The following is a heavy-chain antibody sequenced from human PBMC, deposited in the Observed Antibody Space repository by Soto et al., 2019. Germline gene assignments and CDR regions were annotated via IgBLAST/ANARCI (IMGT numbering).Heavy chain of an antibody. CDR3: AMQRGGVVD. J-gene: IGHJ4*02. V-gene: IGHV1-2*02. D-gene: IGHD6-25*01. CDR1: GYSFTGNS. Sequence: QVHLVQSGAEVKKPGASVKVSCKASGYSFTGNSMHWVRQAPGQGLEWMGWINPNNGGTNYAQKFQGRVTMTRDTSISTAYMDLSRLRSDDTAGHYCAMQRGGVVDGGQGTRVTVSS. CDR2: INPNNGGT.